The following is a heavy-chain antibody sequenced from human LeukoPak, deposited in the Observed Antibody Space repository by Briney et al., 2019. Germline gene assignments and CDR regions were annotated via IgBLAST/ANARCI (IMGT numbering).Heavy chain of an antibody. D-gene: IGHD6-13*01. V-gene: IGHV1-3*01. J-gene: IGHJ5*02. CDR1: GYTFTSYA. Sequence: ASVKVSCKASGYTFTSYAMHWVRQAPGQRLEWMGWINAGNGNTKYSQKFQGRVTITRDTSASTAYMELSSLRSEDTAVYYCARDQSYSSSWYSATYNWFDPWGQGTLVTVSS. CDR2: INAGNGNT. CDR3: ARDQSYSSSWYSATYNWFDP.